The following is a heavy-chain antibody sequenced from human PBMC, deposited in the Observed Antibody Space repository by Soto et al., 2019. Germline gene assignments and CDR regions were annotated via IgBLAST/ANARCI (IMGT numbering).Heavy chain of an antibody. D-gene: IGHD1-26*01. CDR2: ISGSGTST. Sequence: EVQLLESGGGLVQPGGSLRLSCAASGFTFSSYAMSWVRQAPGKGLEWVSVISGSGTSTYYADSVKGRFTISRDNSKNTLYLHMNSLRAEDTAVYYCANRGSGSHFDYWGQGTLVTVSS. V-gene: IGHV3-23*01. J-gene: IGHJ4*02. CDR1: GFTFSSYA. CDR3: ANRGSGSHFDY.